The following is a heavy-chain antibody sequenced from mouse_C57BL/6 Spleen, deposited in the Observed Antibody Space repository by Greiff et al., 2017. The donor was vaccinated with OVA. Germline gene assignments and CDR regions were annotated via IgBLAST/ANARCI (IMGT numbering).Heavy chain of an antibody. CDR1: GYAFTNYL. V-gene: IGHV1-54*01. CDR2: INPGSGGT. CDR3: ARRGTGSFDD. D-gene: IGHD4-1*01. J-gene: IGHJ2*01. Sequence: QVQLKESGAELVRPGTSVKVSCKASGYAFTNYLIEWVKQRPGQGLEWIGVINPGSGGTNYNEKFKGKATLTADKSSSTAYMQLSSLTSEDSAVYFCARRGTGSFDDWGQGTTLTVSS.